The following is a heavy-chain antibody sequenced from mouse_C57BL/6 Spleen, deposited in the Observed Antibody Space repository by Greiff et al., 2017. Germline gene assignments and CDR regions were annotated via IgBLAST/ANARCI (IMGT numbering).Heavy chain of an antibody. V-gene: IGHV5-17*01. CDR1: GFTFSDYG. CDR2: ISSGSSTI. J-gene: IGHJ1*03. D-gene: IGHD1-1*01. CDR3: ARRSSHWYFDV. Sequence: EVMLVESGGGLVKPGGSLTLSCAASGFTFSDYGMHWVRQAPEKGLEWVAYISSGSSTIYYADTVKGRFTISRDNAKNTLFLQMTSLRSEDTAMYYCARRSSHWYFDVWGTGTTVTVSS.